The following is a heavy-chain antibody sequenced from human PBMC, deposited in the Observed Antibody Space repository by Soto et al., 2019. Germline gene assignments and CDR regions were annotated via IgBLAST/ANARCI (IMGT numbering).Heavy chain of an antibody. CDR3: ARQRTTVLTQAYFDH. CDR1: GESISSSSYY. Sequence: SETLARTCLVSGESISSSSYYWGWIRQPPGKGLEWIGSIYYIGRTYNPSFKSRLTISIDTSKNQFSLKLSSVTATDTAVYYCARQRTTVLTQAYFDHWGQGALVT. J-gene: IGHJ4*02. D-gene: IGHD2-21*02. V-gene: IGHV4-39*01. CDR2: IYYIGRT.